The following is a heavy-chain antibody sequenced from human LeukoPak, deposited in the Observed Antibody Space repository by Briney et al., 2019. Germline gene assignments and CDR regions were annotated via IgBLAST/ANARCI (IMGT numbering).Heavy chain of an antibody. V-gene: IGHV1-2*02. CDR3: ARGRRILGGPENAGDFFDF. CDR2: INPNSGAT. D-gene: IGHD3-16*01. Sequence: ASVKVSCKASGYALTDYLHWVRQAPGQGLKWMGWINPNSGATHYAQSFQARVTMTRDTSIASSYMELTGLESDDTAVYYCARGRRILGGPENAGDFFDFWGQGSLVTVSS. J-gene: IGHJ4*01. CDR1: GYALTDY.